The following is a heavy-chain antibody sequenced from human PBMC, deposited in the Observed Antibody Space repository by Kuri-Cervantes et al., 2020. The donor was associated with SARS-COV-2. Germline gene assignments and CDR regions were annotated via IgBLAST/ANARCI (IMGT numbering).Heavy chain of an antibody. D-gene: IGHD2-15*01. Sequence: SETLSLTCTVSGGSISSYYWSWIRQPPGKGLEWIAYISYSGSTNYNPSLKSRVTISADKSISTAYLQWSSLKASDTAMYYCARQDCSGGSCYQNWFDPWGQGTLVTVSS. CDR1: GGSISSYY. V-gene: IGHV4-59*08. CDR3: ARQDCSGGSCYQNWFDP. CDR2: ISYSGST. J-gene: IGHJ5*02.